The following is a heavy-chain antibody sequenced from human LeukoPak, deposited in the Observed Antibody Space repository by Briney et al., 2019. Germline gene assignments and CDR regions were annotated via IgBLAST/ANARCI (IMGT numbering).Heavy chain of an antibody. J-gene: IGHJ5*02. Sequence: QSGGSLRLSCAASGFTFSSYAMSWVRQAPGKGLEWVSAISGSGGSTYYADSVKGRFTIARDNSKNTLYLQMNSLRAEDTAVYYCAKDPDYDILTGFPPWGQGTLVTVSS. D-gene: IGHD3-9*01. CDR2: ISGSGGST. V-gene: IGHV3-23*01. CDR3: AKDPDYDILTGFPP. CDR1: GFTFSSYA.